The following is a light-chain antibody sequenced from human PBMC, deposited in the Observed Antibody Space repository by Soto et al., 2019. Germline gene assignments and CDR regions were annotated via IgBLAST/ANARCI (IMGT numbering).Light chain of an antibody. Sequence: DIVMTQSPLSLPVTPGEPASISCRSSQSLLHTNGNTYLDWYLQKPGQSPQLLIFLGSHRASGVPDRFSGSGSGTDFTLKISRVEAEDVGVYYCMQALQTPLFTFGPGTKVDIK. J-gene: IGKJ3*01. V-gene: IGKV2-28*01. CDR1: QSLLHTNGNTY. CDR3: MQALQTPLFT. CDR2: LGS.